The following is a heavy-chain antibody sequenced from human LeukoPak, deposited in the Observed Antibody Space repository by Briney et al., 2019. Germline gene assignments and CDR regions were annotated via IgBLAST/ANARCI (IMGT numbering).Heavy chain of an antibody. D-gene: IGHD6-6*01. CDR3: ARSSIAEPGYYYYMDV. V-gene: IGHV4-4*07. Sequence: SEALSLTCTVSGGSISSYYRSWIRQPAGKGLEWIGRIYTSGSTNYNPSLKSRVTMSVDTSKNQFSLKLSSVTAADTAVYYCARSSIAEPGYYYYMDVWGKGTTVTVSS. CDR2: IYTSGST. CDR1: GGSISSYY. J-gene: IGHJ6*03.